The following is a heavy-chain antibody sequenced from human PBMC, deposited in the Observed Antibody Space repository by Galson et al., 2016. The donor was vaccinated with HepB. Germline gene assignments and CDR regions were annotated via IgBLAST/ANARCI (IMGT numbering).Heavy chain of an antibody. V-gene: IGHV3-30*04. CDR3: SGGRIPGPPYYGVDV. CDR1: GFTFSTYS. D-gene: IGHD2-15*01. CDR2: MSSQSTNK. J-gene: IGHJ6*02. Sequence: SLRLSCAASGFTFSTYSIHWVRQAPGKGLEWVAVMSSQSTNKYYADSVKGHFTVSRDDAKSTVFLQMDSLRLEDTAIYYCSGGRIPGPPYYGVDVWGQWTPVTVSS.